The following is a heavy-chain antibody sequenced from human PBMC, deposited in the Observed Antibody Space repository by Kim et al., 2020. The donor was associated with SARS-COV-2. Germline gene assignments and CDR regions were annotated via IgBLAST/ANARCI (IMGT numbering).Heavy chain of an antibody. CDR1: GFTVSTSF. Sequence: GGSLRLSCAASGFTVSTSFMSWVRQAPGKGLEWVSFIYTDGRTFYADSVKGRFTISRDDYKNTLYLQMSSLRAEDTAVYYCARDPPLTDDYAMDVWGQGTTVIVSS. D-gene: IGHD3-16*01. CDR3: ARDPPLTDDYAMDV. J-gene: IGHJ6*02. V-gene: IGHV3-66*01. CDR2: IYTDGRT.